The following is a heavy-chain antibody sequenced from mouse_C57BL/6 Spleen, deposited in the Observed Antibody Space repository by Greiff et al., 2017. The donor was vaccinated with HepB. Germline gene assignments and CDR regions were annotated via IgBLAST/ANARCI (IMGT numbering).Heavy chain of an antibody. Sequence: QVQLQQPGAELVKPGASVKLSCKASGYTFTSYWMHWVKQRPGQGLEWIGMIHPNSGSTNYNEKFKSKATLTVDKSSSTAYMQLSSLTSEDSAVYDCARDGSSYGYAMDYWGQGTSVTVSS. CDR2: IHPNSGST. V-gene: IGHV1-64*01. D-gene: IGHD1-1*01. CDR3: ARDGSSYGYAMDY. J-gene: IGHJ4*01. CDR1: GYTFTSYW.